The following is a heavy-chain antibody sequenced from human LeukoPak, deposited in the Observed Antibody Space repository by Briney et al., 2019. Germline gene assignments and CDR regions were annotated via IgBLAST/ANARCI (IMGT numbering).Heavy chain of an antibody. V-gene: IGHV3-23*01. CDR2: ISGGGSST. D-gene: IGHD6-13*01. Sequence: GGSLRLSCVTSGLTFSTYAMTWVRQAPGTGLQWVSSISGGGSSTYYAGSVKGRFTISRDNSKNTLYLLMNSLRVDDTAVYYCAKVGTEAGIDYWGQGTLVTVSS. J-gene: IGHJ4*02. CDR3: AKVGTEAGIDY. CDR1: GLTFSTYA.